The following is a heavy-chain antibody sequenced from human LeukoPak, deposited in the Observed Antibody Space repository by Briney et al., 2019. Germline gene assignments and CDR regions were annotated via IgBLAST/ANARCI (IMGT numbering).Heavy chain of an antibody. J-gene: IGHJ3*02. D-gene: IGHD3-16*01. Sequence: SGPTLVNPTQTLTLTCTFSGFSLSTTGVGVGWIRQPPGKALEWLALIYWNDDKRYSPSLKSRLTITKDTSKNQVVLTMTNMDPVDTATYYCAHSGHGSPERGTVAFDIWGQGTMVTVSS. CDR2: IYWNDDK. CDR3: AHSGHGSPERGTVAFDI. CDR1: GFSLSTTGVG. V-gene: IGHV2-5*01.